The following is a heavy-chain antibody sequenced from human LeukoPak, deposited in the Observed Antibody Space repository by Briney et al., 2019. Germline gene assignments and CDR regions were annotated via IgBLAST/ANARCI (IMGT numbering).Heavy chain of an antibody. CDR3: ARERRWNYFDY. V-gene: IGHV4-30-4*01. CDR2: IYYSGST. D-gene: IGHD4-23*01. CDR1: GGSISSGDYY. Sequence: SETLSLTCTVSGGSISSGDYYWSWLRQPPGKGLEWIGYIYYSGSTYYNPSLKSRITISVDTSKNQFSLKLSSVTAADTAVYYCARERRWNYFDYWGQGTLVTVSS. J-gene: IGHJ4*02.